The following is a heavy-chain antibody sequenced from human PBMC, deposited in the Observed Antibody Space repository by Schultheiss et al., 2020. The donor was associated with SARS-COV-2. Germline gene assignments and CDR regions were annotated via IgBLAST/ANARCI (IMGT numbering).Heavy chain of an antibody. J-gene: IGHJ5*02. CDR1: GVSISSNY. CDR3: ARRRSDGNWWLDP. CDR2: IHVSGSA. Sequence: SETLSLSCIVSGVSISSNYWTWIRQPPGEGLEWIAYIHVSGSAAYNPALQSRVTISLDISKNQFSLKLRSVTAADTAVYYCARRRSDGNWWLDPWGQGTLVTVSS. V-gene: IGHV4-4*09. D-gene: IGHD2-8*02.